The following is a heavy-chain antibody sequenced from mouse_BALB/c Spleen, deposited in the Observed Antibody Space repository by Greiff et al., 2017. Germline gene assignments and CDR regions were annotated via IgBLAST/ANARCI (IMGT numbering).Heavy chain of an antibody. CDR3: AQTGTEGFAY. CDR2: IDPANGNT. D-gene: IGHD4-1*01. J-gene: IGHJ3*01. CDR1: GFNIKDTY. Sequence: EVKLMESGAELVKPGASVKLSCTASGFNIKDTYMHWVKQRPEQGLEWIGRIDPANGNTKYDPKFQGKATITADTSSNTAYLQLSSLTSEDTAVYYCAQTGTEGFAYWGQGTLVTVSA. V-gene: IGHV14-3*02.